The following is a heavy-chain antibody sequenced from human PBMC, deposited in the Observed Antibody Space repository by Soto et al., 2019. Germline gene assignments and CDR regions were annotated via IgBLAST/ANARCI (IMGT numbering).Heavy chain of an antibody. J-gene: IGHJ5*02. CDR2: IYYSGST. D-gene: IGHD1-26*01. CDR1: GGSISSGGYY. V-gene: IGHV4-31*03. CDR3: ARDSAATTRFDP. Sequence: QVQLQESGPGLVKPSQTLSLTCTVSGGSISSGGYYWSWIRQHPGKGLEWIVYIYYSGSTYYNPSLKSRVTISVDTSKNQFSLKLSSVTAADTAVYYCARDSAATTRFDPWGQGTLVTVSS.